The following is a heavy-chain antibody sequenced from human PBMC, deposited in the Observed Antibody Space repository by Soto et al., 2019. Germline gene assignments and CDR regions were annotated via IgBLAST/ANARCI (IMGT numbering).Heavy chain of an antibody. CDR2: IYYSGST. Sequence: PSETLSLTCTVYGGSISSYYWSWIRQPPGKGLEWIGYIYYSGSTNYNPSLKSRVTISVDTSKNQFSLKLSSVTAADTAVYYCARDILNWFDPWGQGTLVTVSS. V-gene: IGHV4-59*01. CDR1: GGSISSYY. J-gene: IGHJ5*02. D-gene: IGHD3-9*01. CDR3: ARDILNWFDP.